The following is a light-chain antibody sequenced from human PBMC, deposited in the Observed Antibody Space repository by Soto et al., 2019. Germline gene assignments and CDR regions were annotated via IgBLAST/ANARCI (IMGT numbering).Light chain of an antibody. CDR3: SSLITSFTYV. J-gene: IGLJ1*01. CDR1: SSGVGAYNY. V-gene: IGLV2-14*01. Sequence: QSALTQPASVSGSPGQSVAISCTGTSSGVGAYNYISWYQQHPGKAPKLLLSEVSNRPSGVSDRFSGSKSGNTASLTISGLQAEDEADYYCSSLITSFTYVFGTGTKVTVL. CDR2: EVS.